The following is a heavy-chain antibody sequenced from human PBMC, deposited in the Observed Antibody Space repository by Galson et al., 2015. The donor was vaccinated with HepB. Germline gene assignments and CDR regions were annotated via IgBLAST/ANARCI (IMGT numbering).Heavy chain of an antibody. CDR1: GFTFSSSA. Sequence: SLRLSCAASGFTFSSSAMTWVRQAPGEGLEWVSAISTSVITYYADSVKGRFTISRDNSKNTLYLQMNSLRAEDTAVYYCAKEGSWGWSHFDFWGQGTLVTVSS. V-gene: IGHV3-23*01. CDR3: AKEGSWGWSHFDF. J-gene: IGHJ4*01. D-gene: IGHD7-27*01. CDR2: ISTSVIT.